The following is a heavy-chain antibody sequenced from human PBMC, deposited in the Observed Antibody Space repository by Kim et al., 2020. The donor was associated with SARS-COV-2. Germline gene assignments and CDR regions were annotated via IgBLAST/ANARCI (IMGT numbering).Heavy chain of an antibody. D-gene: IGHD3-22*01. J-gene: IGHJ3*02. CDR2: IYPGDSDT. Sequence: GESLKISCKGSGYSFTSYWIGWVRQMPGKGLEWMRIIYPGDSDTRYSPSFQGQVTISADKSISTAYLQWSSLKASDTAMYYCARSYYDSSGYYLGHLARRDAFDIWGQGTMVTVSS. V-gene: IGHV5-51*01. CDR3: ARSYYDSSGYYLGHLARRDAFDI. CDR1: GYSFTSYW.